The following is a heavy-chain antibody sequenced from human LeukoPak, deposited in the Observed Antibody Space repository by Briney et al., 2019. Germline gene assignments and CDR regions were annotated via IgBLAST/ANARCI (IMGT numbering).Heavy chain of an antibody. Sequence: GGSLRLSCAASGFTFSSYSMNWVRQAPGKGLKWVSSISSSSSYIYYADSVKGRFTISRDNAKNSLYLQMNSLRAEDTAVYYCARDNRGEVVDYWGQGTLVTVSS. CDR1: GFTFSSYS. J-gene: IGHJ4*02. CDR3: ARDNRGEVVDY. CDR2: ISSSSSYI. V-gene: IGHV3-21*01. D-gene: IGHD3-10*01.